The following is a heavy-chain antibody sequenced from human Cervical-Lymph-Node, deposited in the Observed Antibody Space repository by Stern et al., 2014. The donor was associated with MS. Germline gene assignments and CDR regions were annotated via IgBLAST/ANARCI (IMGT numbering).Heavy chain of an antibody. J-gene: IGHJ4*02. D-gene: IGHD2-8*01. CDR3: ARDRYCTNGVCLAGY. V-gene: IGHV3-21*01. CDR1: GFTFSSYS. Sequence: EVQLVESGGGLVKPGGSLRLSCAASGFTFSSYSMNWVRQAPGKGLEWVSSISSSSSYIYYADSVKGRFTISRDNAKNSLYLQMNSLRAEDTAVYYCARDRYCTNGVCLAGYWGQGTLVTVSS. CDR2: ISSSSSYI.